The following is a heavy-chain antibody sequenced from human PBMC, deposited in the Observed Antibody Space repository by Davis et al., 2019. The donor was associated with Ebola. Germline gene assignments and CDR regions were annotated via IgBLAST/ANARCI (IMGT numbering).Heavy chain of an antibody. Sequence: GESLKISCAASGFTFSSYAMSWVRQAPGKGLEWVGRIKSKTDGGTTDYAAPVKGRFTISRDDSKNTLYLQMNSLKTEDTAVYYCTTNEDVAGSYRLWDYWGQGTLVTVSS. CDR2: IKSKTDGGTT. D-gene: IGHD6-19*01. J-gene: IGHJ4*02. CDR1: GFTFSSYA. CDR3: TTNEDVAGSYRLWDY. V-gene: IGHV3-15*01.